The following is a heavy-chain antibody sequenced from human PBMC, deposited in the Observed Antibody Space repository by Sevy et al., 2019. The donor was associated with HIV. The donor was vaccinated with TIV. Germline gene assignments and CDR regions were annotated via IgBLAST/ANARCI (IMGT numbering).Heavy chain of an antibody. CDR1: GDSVSSNSAA. J-gene: IGHJ3*02. Sequence: QSQTLSLTCAISGDSVSSNSAAWNWIRQSPSRGLEWLGRTYYRSKWYNDYAVSVKSRLTINPDTSKNQFSLQLNSVTPEDTAVYYCARDRGCSGGSCYHDAFDIWGQGTMVTVSS. CDR3: ARDRGCSGGSCYHDAFDI. D-gene: IGHD2-15*01. CDR2: TYYRSKWYN. V-gene: IGHV6-1*01.